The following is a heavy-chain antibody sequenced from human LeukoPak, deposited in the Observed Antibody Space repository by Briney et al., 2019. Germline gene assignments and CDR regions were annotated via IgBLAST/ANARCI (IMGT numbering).Heavy chain of an antibody. D-gene: IGHD1-26*01. J-gene: IGHJ5*02. CDR2: ISAYNGNT. Sequence: ASVKVSCKASGYTFTSYGISWVRQAPGQGLEWMGWISAYNGNTNYAQKLQGRVTMTTDTSTSTAYMELRSLRSDDTAVYYCARDPVTILGYSGSPYNWFDPWGQGTLVTVSS. V-gene: IGHV1-18*04. CDR3: ARDPVTILGYSGSPYNWFDP. CDR1: GYTFTSYG.